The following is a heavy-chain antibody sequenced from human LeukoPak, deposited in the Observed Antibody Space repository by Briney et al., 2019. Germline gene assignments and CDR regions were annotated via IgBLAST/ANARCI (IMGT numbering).Heavy chain of an antibody. CDR2: INPSGST. D-gene: IGHD3-3*01. Sequence: SSETLSLTCAVYGVSFSGYYWSWVRQPPGKGLEWVGEINPSGSTNYNPSLKSRVTISVDTSKKQFSLKLSSVTAADTAGYYCAGDQGYDFWSGYYSSGAFDIWGQGTMVTVSS. CDR3: AGDQGYDFWSGYYSSGAFDI. CDR1: GVSFSGYY. J-gene: IGHJ3*02. V-gene: IGHV4-34*01.